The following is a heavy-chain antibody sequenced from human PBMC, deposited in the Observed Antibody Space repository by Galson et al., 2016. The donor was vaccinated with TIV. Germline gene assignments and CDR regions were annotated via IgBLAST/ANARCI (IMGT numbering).Heavy chain of an antibody. J-gene: IGHJ4*02. CDR2: ISPMLDTT. CDR3: ARLSGYWLNFDPDY. D-gene: IGHD3-22*01. CDR1: GGTFSNYA. V-gene: IGHV1-69*10. Sequence: SVKVSCKASGGTFSNYAFSWVRQAPGQGLEWMGGISPMLDTTNYAQKFQGRVTITADKFTSTAYMELSSLRSEDTAVYYCARLSGYWLNFDPDYWGQGSLVTVSS.